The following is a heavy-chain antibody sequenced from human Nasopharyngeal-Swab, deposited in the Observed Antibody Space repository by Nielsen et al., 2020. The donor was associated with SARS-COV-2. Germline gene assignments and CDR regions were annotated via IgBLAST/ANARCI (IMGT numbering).Heavy chain of an antibody. D-gene: IGHD1-7*01. CDR2: ISTAGDT. V-gene: IGHV3-13*04. CDR3: AREGKTTRYGMDV. Sequence: GESLKISCAASGFTFSSYDMHWVRQATGKGLEWVSAISTAGDTYYPGSVKGRFTISRENAKNSLYLQMNSLRAGDTAVYYCAREGKTTRYGMDVWGQGTTVTVSS. CDR1: GFTFSSYD. J-gene: IGHJ6*02.